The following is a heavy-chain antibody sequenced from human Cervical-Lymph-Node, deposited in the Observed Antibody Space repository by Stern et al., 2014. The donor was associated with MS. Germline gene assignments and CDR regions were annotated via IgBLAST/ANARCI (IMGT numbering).Heavy chain of an antibody. CDR1: GFTFSSYA. CDR2: ISHDGSNK. Sequence: QVQLVESGGGVVQPGRSLRLSCAASGFTFSSYAMHWVRQAPGKGLEWVAVISHDGSNKYYADSVKGRFTISRDNSKNTLYLEMRSLRPQDTAVYYCVKRGITEVRGVRLADYWGPGTLVIVSS. V-gene: IGHV3-30*18. CDR3: VKRGITEVRGVRLADY. D-gene: IGHD3-10*01. J-gene: IGHJ4*02.